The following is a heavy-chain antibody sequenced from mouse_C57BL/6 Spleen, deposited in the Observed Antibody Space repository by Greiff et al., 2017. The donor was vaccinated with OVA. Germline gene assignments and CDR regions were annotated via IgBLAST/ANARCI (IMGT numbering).Heavy chain of an antibody. CDR1: GFTFSSYA. V-gene: IGHV5-4*03. CDR2: ISDGGSYT. J-gene: IGHJ1*03. Sequence: EVKLVESGGGLVKPGGSLKLSCAASGFTFSSYAMSWVRQTPEKRLEWVATISDGGSYTYYPDNVKGRFTISRDNAKNNLYLQMSHLKSEDTAMYYCARAKYDYDYFDVWGTGTTVTVSS. D-gene: IGHD2-4*01. CDR3: ARAKYDYDYFDV.